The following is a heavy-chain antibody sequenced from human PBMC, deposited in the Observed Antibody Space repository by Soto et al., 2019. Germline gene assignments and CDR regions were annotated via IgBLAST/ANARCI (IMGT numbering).Heavy chain of an antibody. D-gene: IGHD1-26*01. J-gene: IGHJ4*02. CDR2: ISSSGSTI. CDR1: GFTFSDYY. Sequence: GGSLRLSCAASGFTFSDYYMSWIRQAPGKGLEWVSYISSSGSTIYYADSVKGRFTISRDNAKNSLHLQMNSLRAEDTAVYYCARDLYSGSYDTPYYFDYWGQGTLVTVSS. CDR3: ARDLYSGSYDTPYYFDY. V-gene: IGHV3-11*01.